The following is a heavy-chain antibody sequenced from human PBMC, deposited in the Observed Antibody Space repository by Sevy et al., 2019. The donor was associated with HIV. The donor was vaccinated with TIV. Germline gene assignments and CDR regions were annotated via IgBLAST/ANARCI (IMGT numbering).Heavy chain of an antibody. Sequence: GGSLRLSCSGSGFSFSNSAMNWVRQTPGKGLKYVPAISSDGVSTYYTDSVRGRFTISRDNSKNTLYLQMSSLRVEDTAVYYCVKDPDYNFWRGDYGMDVWGQGTTVTVSS. V-gene: IGHV3-64D*06. D-gene: IGHD3-3*01. J-gene: IGHJ6*02. CDR3: VKDPDYNFWRGDYGMDV. CDR1: GFSFSNSA. CDR2: ISSDGVST.